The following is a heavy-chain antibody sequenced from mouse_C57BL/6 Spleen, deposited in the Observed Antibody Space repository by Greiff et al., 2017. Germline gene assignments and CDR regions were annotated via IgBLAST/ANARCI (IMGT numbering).Heavy chain of an antibody. V-gene: IGHV2-5*01. J-gene: IGHJ4*01. CDR2: IWRGGST. CDR1: GFSLTSYG. D-gene: IGHD2-12*01. Sequence: VKLMESGPGLVQPSQSLSITCTVSGFSLTSYGVHWVRQSPGKGLEWLGVIWRGGSTDYNAAFMSRLSITKDNSKSQVFFKMNSLQADDTAIYYCAKNCPYNYDEDYAMDYWGQGTSVTVSS. CDR3: AKNCPYNYDEDYAMDY.